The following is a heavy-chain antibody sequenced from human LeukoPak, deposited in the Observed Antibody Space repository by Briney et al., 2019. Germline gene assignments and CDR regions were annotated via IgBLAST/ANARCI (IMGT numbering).Heavy chain of an antibody. J-gene: IGHJ3*02. CDR1: GGSISSGGYS. D-gene: IGHD3-10*01. Sequence: SETLSLTCAVSGGSISSGGYSWSWIRQPPGKGLEWIGYIYHSGSTYYNPSLKSRVTISVDRSKNQFSLKLSSVTAADTAVYYCARAMVRGVGRDAFDIWGQGTMVTVSS. V-gene: IGHV4-30-2*01. CDR2: IYHSGST. CDR3: ARAMVRGVGRDAFDI.